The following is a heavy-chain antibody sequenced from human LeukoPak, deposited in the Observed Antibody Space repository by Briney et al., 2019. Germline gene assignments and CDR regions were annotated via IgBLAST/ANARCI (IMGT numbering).Heavy chain of an antibody. V-gene: IGHV4-4*09. CDR1: GVSISSYY. Sequence: SETLSLTCTVSGVSISSYYWSWIRQPPGKGLEWIGYRYATGSTNYNPSLKSRVTISVDTSKNQFSLNLRSVTAADTAVYYCARHGSVRSPLGPWGQGTLVTVSS. CDR2: RYATGST. J-gene: IGHJ5*02. CDR3: ARHGSVRSPLGP. D-gene: IGHD3-10*01.